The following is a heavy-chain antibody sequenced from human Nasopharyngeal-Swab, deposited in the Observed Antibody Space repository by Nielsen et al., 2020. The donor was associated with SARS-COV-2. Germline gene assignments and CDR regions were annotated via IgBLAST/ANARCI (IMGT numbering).Heavy chain of an antibody. CDR3: ARARGAYGDYYYYYYTDV. J-gene: IGHJ6*03. D-gene: IGHD4-17*01. CDR2: TYYRTMWYN. CDR1: GDRVSTSSAA. V-gene: IGHV6-1*01. Sequence: SQPFSLTCAISGDRVSTSSAAWNWFRQSPSRGLERLGRTYYRTMWYNDYAVSVKSRITINSETSKNQFSLHLNSVTPEDTAVYYCARARGAYGDYYYYYYTDVWGKGTTVTVSS.